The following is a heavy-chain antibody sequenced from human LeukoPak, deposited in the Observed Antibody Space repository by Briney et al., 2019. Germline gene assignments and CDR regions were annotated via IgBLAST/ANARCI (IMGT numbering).Heavy chain of an antibody. D-gene: IGHD5-12*01. CDR2: LSPNSGKS. V-gene: IGHV1-8*01. J-gene: IGHJ4*02. Sequence: ASVKVSCKASGYTFTSYDINWVRQTTGQGLEWMGWLSPNSGKSGYAQKFQGRVTMTRDTSISTAYMELSSLRSEDTAVYYCVAGYALSGFDCWGQGTLVTVSS. CDR1: GYTFTSYD. CDR3: VAGYALSGFDC.